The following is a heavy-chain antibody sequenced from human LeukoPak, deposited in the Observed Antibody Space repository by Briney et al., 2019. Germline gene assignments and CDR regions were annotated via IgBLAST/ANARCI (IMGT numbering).Heavy chain of an antibody. CDR3: TRTVCMGGGCCVSPHPFDY. D-gene: IGHD2-15*01. V-gene: IGHV5-51*01. CDR1: GYSFTNYW. Sequence: GESLKISCMGSGYSFTNYWIGWVRQRPGKGLEWMGIIRPGDSNTTYSPAFQGQVTISVDKSISTAYLQWSSLKASDTAVYHCTRTVCMGGGCCVSPHPFDYWGQGTLVTVSS. CDR2: IRPGDSNT. J-gene: IGHJ4*02.